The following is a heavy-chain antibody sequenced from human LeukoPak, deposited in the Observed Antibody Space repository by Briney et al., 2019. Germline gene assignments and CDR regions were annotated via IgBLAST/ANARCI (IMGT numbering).Heavy chain of an antibody. D-gene: IGHD3-22*01. V-gene: IGHV3-66*01. CDR3: ARDGLDSSGPVAFDI. Sequence: GGSLRLSCAASEFTVSTNYMSWVRQAPGKGLQWVSIIDGETHYADSVKGRFTMSRDNSKNTVYLQMNSLRSEDTAVYYCARDGLDSSGPVAFDIWGQGTMVTVAS. CDR2: IDGET. CDR1: EFTVSTNY. J-gene: IGHJ3*02.